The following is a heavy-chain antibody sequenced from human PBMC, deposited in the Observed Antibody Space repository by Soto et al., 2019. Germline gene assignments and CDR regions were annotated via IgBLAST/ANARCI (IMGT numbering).Heavy chain of an antibody. J-gene: IGHJ6*01. D-gene: IGHD3-16*01. CDR1: GGSFSGYY. V-gene: IGHV4-34*01. Sequence: SETLSLTCAVYGGSFSGYYWSWIRQPPGKGLEWIGEINHSGSTNYNPSLKSRVTISVNTSKNQFSLKLSSVTAAATAVYYCARGLSYDYVWGSYVSYYGMDVWGQGNTVTVSS. CDR3: ARGLSYDYVWGSYVSYYGMDV. CDR2: INHSGST.